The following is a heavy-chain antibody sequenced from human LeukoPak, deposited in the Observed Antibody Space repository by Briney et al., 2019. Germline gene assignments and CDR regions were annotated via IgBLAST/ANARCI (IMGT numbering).Heavy chain of an antibody. Sequence: ASVKVSCKTSGYTFTGYYTHWVRQAPGQGLEWMGWINPNSGDTNYAPKFQGRVSMTTDTSTSTAYMELRGLRSDDTAMYYCARVFLITGRTGWFDPWGQGTLVTVSS. CDR3: ARVFLITGRTGWFDP. V-gene: IGHV1-2*02. CDR1: GYTFTGYY. CDR2: INPNSGDT. J-gene: IGHJ5*02. D-gene: IGHD1/OR15-1a*01.